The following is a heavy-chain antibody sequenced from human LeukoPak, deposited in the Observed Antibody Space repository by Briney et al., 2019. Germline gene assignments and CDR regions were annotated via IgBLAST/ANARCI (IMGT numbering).Heavy chain of an antibody. J-gene: IGHJ4*02. D-gene: IGHD3-3*01. CDR3: ARVGKDYDFWSGYLYYYFDY. V-gene: IGHV4-34*01. CDR2: INHSGST. CDR1: GGSFSGYY. Sequence: SETLSLTCAVYGGSFSGYYWSWIRQPPGKGLECIGEINHSGSTNYNPSLKSRVTISVDTSKNQFSLKLSSVTAADTAVYYCARVGKDYDFWSGYLYYYFDYWGQGTLVTVSS.